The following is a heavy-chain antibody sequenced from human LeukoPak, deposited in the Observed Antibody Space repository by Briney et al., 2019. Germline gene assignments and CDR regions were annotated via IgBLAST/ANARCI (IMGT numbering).Heavy chain of an antibody. CDR3: ARDRQNFWSGYYTDWFDP. V-gene: IGHV6-1*01. Sequence: SQTLSLTCAISGDSVSSNSAAWNWIRQSPSRGLEWLGRTYYRSKWYNDYAVSVKSRITINPDTSKNQFSLQLNSVTPEDTAVYYCARDRQNFWSGYYTDWFDPWGQGTLVTVSS. CDR2: TYYRSKWYN. J-gene: IGHJ5*02. D-gene: IGHD3-3*01. CDR1: GDSVSSNSAA.